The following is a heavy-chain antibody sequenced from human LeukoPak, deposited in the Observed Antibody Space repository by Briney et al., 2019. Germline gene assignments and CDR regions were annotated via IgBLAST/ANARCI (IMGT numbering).Heavy chain of an antibody. Sequence: GGPLRLSCAASGFTFSSYEMNWVRQAPGKGLEWVSYISSGSTIYYADSVKGRFTISRDNAKNSLYLQMNSLRAEDTAVYYCARDKTQYYYDSSGYRLDAFDIWGQGTMVTVSS. J-gene: IGHJ3*02. CDR3: ARDKTQYYYDSSGYRLDAFDI. CDR2: ISSGSTI. V-gene: IGHV3-48*03. D-gene: IGHD3-22*01. CDR1: GFTFSSYE.